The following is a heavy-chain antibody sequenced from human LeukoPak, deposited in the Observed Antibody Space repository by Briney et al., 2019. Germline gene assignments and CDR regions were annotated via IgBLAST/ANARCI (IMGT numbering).Heavy chain of an antibody. D-gene: IGHD4-17*01. V-gene: IGHV3-30*02. CDR1: GFTFSSYG. Sequence: GGSLRLSCAASGFTFSSYGMHWVRQAPGKGLEWVAFIRYDGSNKYYADSVKGRFTISRDNSKNTLYLQMNSLRAEDTAVYYCARREATVSTGNWFDPWGQGTLVTVSS. CDR3: ARREATVSTGNWFDP. CDR2: IRYDGSNK. J-gene: IGHJ5*02.